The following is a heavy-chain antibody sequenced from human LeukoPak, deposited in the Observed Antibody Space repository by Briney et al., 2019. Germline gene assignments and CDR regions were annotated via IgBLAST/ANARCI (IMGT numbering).Heavy chain of an antibody. CDR2: ISYDGSNK. V-gene: IGHV3-30-3*01. D-gene: IGHD3-16*01. Sequence: GESLKISCKGSGYSFTNYWIGWVRQAPGKGLEWVAVISYDGSNKYYADSVKGRFTISRDNSKNTLYLQMNSLRAEDTAVYYCARDRLLWYDYYYYYGMDVWGQGTTVTVSS. J-gene: IGHJ6*02. CDR1: GYSFTNYW. CDR3: ARDRLLWYDYYYYYGMDV.